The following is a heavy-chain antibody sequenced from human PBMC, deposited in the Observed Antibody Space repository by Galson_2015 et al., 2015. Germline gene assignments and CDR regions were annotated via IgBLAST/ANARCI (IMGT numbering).Heavy chain of an antibody. V-gene: IGHV3-48*02. CDR3: ARDPWRGSYKVFYFDY. D-gene: IGHD1-26*01. CDR2: ISSSSATI. J-gene: IGHJ4*02. CDR1: GFTFSSYP. Sequence: SLRLSCAASGFTFSSYPISWVRQAPGKGLEWVSYISSSSATIYYADSVKGRFTISRDNAKNSLYLQMNSLRDEYTAVYYCARDPWRGSYKVFYFDYWGQGTLVTVSS.